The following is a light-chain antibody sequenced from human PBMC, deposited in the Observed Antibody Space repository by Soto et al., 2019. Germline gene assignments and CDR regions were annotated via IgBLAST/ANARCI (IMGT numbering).Light chain of an antibody. V-gene: IGKV3-20*01. CDR3: QQYGDLPWT. Sequence: EIVFTQSPGTLSSSPGERATLSCRASQAVSSNYLAWYQQKPGQAPRLLISGASGRATGVPDRFSGSGSGTDFTLTIDRLESEDFAVYFCQQYGDLPWTFGQGTKVDI. CDR2: GAS. CDR1: QAVSSNY. J-gene: IGKJ1*01.